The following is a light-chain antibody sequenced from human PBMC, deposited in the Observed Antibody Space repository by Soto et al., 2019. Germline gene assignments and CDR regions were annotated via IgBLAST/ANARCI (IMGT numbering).Light chain of an antibody. CDR1: QSISIW. CDR3: QQYNSDST. Sequence: IQMTQSPSTLSASVGDRVTITCRASQSISIWLAWYQQKPGKAPKLLIYKASSLESEVPSRFSGSGSGTDITLTINSLQPDDSATYYCQQYNSDSTFGQGTKVEIK. V-gene: IGKV1-5*03. J-gene: IGKJ1*01. CDR2: KAS.